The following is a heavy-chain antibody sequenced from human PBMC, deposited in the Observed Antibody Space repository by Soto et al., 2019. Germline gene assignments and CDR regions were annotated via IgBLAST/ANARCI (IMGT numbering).Heavy chain of an antibody. CDR1: GFIFSSDW. V-gene: IGHV3-74*01. CDR2: IDIYGSGT. J-gene: IGHJ4*02. Sequence: EVQLVESGGGLAQPGGSLRLSCAASGFIFSSDWMHWVRQAPGKGLEWVSRIDIYGSGTSYADSVKGRFTTSRDNAKNMVDLQMNSLRAEDTAVYYCARDRPGEHHYFDYWGQGNMVTVSS. CDR3: ARDRPGEHHYFDY. D-gene: IGHD3-16*01.